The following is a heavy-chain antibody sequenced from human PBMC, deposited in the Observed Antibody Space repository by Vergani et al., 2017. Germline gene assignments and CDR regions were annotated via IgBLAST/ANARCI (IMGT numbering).Heavy chain of an antibody. CDR3: ASPPXGYCSSTSCYPGYYYMDV. CDR1: GYSISSGYY. Sequence: QVQLQESGPGLVKPSETLSLTCAVSGYSISSGYYWGWIRQPPGKGLEWIGSIYHSGSTYYNPSLKSRVTISVDTSKNQFSLKLSSVTAADTALYYCASPPXGYCSSTSCYPGYYYMDVWGKGTTVTVSS. J-gene: IGHJ6*03. V-gene: IGHV4-38-2*01. CDR2: IYHSGST. D-gene: IGHD2-2*01.